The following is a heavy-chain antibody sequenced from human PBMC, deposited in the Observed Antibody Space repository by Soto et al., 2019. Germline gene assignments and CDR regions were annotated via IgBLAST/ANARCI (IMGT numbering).Heavy chain of an antibody. D-gene: IGHD6-19*01. CDR3: AAVAGTSAFVGYFES. V-gene: IGHV1-69*02. CDR1: GGTFSTYT. CDR2: IIPALGIE. Sequence: QDLLVQSGTEVKKPGSSVRVSCKASGGTFSTYTLSWVRQAPGQGPEWMGRIIPALGIEDYAQKFQGRVTFTADTSTSTAYMELSSLRFDDTAVYYCAAVAGTSAFVGYFESWGQGTLVTVSS. J-gene: IGHJ4*02.